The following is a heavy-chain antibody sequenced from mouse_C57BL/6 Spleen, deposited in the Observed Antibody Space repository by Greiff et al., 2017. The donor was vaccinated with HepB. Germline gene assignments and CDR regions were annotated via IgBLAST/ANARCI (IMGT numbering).Heavy chain of an antibody. J-gene: IGHJ2*01. CDR1: GFTFSSYG. CDR2: ISSGGSYT. Sequence: EVKLMESGGDLVKPGGSLKLSCAASGFTFSSYGMSWVRQTPDKRLEWVATISSGGSYTYYPDSVKGRFTISRENAKNTLYLQMSSLKSEDTAMYYCARQGLLRYYFDYWGQGTTLTVSS. CDR3: ARQGLLRYYFDY. D-gene: IGHD1-1*01. V-gene: IGHV5-6*01.